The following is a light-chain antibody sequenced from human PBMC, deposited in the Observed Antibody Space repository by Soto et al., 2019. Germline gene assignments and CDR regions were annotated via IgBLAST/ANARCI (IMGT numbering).Light chain of an antibody. CDR2: LYSDGSH. CDR1: SGHSSYA. J-gene: IGLJ2*01. V-gene: IGLV4-69*01. Sequence: QSVLTQSPSASAPLGASVKLTCTLSSGHSSYAIAWHQQQPEKGPRYLMKLYSDGSHNKGDGIPDRFSGSSSGAERYLTISSLQSEDEADYYCASWDDSLNTLVFGGGTKLTVL. CDR3: ASWDDSLNTLV.